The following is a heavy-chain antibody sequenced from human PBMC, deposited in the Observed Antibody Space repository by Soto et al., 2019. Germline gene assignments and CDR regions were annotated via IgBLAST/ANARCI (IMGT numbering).Heavy chain of an antibody. CDR2: IIPLFGAA. CDR3: ARGHTYAYWFDP. CDR1: GGTFSSYS. V-gene: IGHV1-69*15. Sequence: QVQLVQSGAEVRKPGSSVKVSCKASGGTFSSYSISWVRQAPGQGLEWMGRIIPLFGAANYAQKFQGRITFTADESTTTAYMELSSLRSDDTAVYYCARGHTYAYWFDPWGQGTLVTVSS. D-gene: IGHD3-16*01. J-gene: IGHJ5*02.